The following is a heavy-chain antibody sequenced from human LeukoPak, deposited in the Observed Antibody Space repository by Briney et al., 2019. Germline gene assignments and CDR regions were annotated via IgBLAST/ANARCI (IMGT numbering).Heavy chain of an antibody. CDR3: AGKTSGSYFFDY. J-gene: IGHJ4*02. Sequence: GGSLRLSCAASGFTVSSNYMSWVRQAPGKGLEWVSIICSGASTYYADSVKGRFTISRDNSKNTLYLQMNSLRAEDTAVYYCAGKTSGSYFFDYWGQGTPVTVSS. CDR2: ICSGAST. D-gene: IGHD1-26*01. V-gene: IGHV3-66*02. CDR1: GFTVSSNY.